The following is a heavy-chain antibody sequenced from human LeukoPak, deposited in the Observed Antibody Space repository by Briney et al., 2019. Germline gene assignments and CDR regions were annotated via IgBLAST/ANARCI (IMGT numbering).Heavy chain of an antibody. D-gene: IGHD3-22*01. CDR3: TTDEVDTYYYESTGYYRLDY. J-gene: IGHJ4*02. CDR2: IKSRFDGGTA. CDR1: GFTFHNAW. V-gene: IGHV3-15*01. Sequence: GGSLRLSCVTSGFTFHNAWMYWVRQAPGKGLEWVGRIKSRFDGGTADFATHVKGRFNISRDDSRNTLFLQMNSLKTEDTAVYYCTTDEVDTYYYESTGYYRLDYWGRGTLVAVSS.